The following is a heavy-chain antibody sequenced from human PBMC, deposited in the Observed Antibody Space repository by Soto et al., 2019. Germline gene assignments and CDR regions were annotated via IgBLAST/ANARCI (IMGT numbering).Heavy chain of an antibody. CDR2: ITWNSDSM. D-gene: IGHD3-10*01. J-gene: IGHJ6*02. CDR1: GFTFDDYA. CDR3: TKSGHYGSGTCSFRDF. Sequence: VHLVESGGGLVQPGRSLSLSCAASGFTFDDYAMYWVRQAPGKGLEWVSGITWNSDSMDYADSVKGRFTISRDNAKNYPYLQLNNLRAEDKALYYCTKSGHYGSGTCSFRDFWGQGTTVIVSS. V-gene: IGHV3-9*01.